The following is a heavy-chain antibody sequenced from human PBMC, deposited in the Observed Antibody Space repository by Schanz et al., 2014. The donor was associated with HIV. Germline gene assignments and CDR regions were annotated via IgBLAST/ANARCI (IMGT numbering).Heavy chain of an antibody. CDR1: GFTFSSDG. J-gene: IGHJ4*01. CDR2: ISSSGSST. CDR3: ARRGNQSPTKGGSFDY. V-gene: IGHV3-NL1*01. Sequence: QVQLVESGGGVVQPGRSLRLSCAASGFTFSSDGMHWVRQAPGKGLEWVSSISSSGSSTYYAGPVKGRFTISRDTSKTTLYLQMNSLRVEDTALYFCARRGNQSPTKGGSFDYWGQGVMVTVSS. D-gene: IGHD1-26*01.